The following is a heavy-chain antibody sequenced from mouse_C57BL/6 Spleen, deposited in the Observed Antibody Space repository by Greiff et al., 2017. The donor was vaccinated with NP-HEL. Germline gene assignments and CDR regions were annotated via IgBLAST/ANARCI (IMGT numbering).Heavy chain of an antibody. CDR1: GYTFTSYW. CDR3: ARSIYYYVVGWYFDV. Sequence: VQLQQPGAELVKPGASVKLSCKASGYTFTSYWMQWVKQRPGQGLEWIGEIDPSDSYTNYNQKFKGKATLTVDTSSSTAYMQLSSLTSEDSAVYYCARSIYYYVVGWYFDVWGTGTTVTVSS. J-gene: IGHJ1*03. V-gene: IGHV1-50*01. D-gene: IGHD1-1*01. CDR2: IDPSDSYT.